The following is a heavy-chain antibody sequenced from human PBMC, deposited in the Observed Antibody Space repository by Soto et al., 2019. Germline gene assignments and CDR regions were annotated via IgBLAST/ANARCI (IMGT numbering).Heavy chain of an antibody. CDR3: ARVPRGYSYGYDYYGMDV. CDR2: ISSSGSTI. V-gene: IGHV3-48*03. Sequence: GSLRLSCAASVFTFSSYEMNWVRQAPGKGLEWVSYISSSGSTIYYADSVKGRFTISRDNAKNSLYLQMNSLRAEDTAVYYCARVPRGYSYGYDYYGMDVWGQGTTVTVSS. CDR1: VFTFSSYE. J-gene: IGHJ6*02. D-gene: IGHD5-18*01.